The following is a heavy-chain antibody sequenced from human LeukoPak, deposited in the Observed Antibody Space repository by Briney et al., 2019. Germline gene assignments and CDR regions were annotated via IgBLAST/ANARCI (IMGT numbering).Heavy chain of an antibody. V-gene: IGHV3-30*03. CDR3: ARDRRSAMKSSGYFDY. Sequence: GRSLRLSCAASGFTFSSYGMHWDRQAPGKGLEWVAVISYDGSNKYYADSVKGRFTISRDNSKNTLYLQMNSLRAEDTAVYYCARDRRSAMKSSGYFDYWGQGTLVTVSS. CDR1: GFTFSSYG. D-gene: IGHD3-22*01. J-gene: IGHJ4*02. CDR2: ISYDGSNK.